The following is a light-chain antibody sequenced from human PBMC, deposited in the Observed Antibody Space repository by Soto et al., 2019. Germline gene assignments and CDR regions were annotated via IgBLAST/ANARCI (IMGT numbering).Light chain of an antibody. CDR2: ASS. CDR3: LQDFKYPRT. V-gene: IGKV1-6*01. Sequence: AIQMTQSPSSLSASVGDRVTITCRASQDIRTELGWYQQRPGEAPKLLIYASSNLQSGVPSRFSGSGSCTDFTLTINSLQPEDFATYYCLQDFKYPRTFGQGTKVEIK. CDR1: QDIRTE. J-gene: IGKJ1*01.